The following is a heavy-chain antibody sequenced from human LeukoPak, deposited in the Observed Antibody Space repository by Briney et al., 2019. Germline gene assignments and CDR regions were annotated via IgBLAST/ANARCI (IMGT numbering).Heavy chain of an antibody. D-gene: IGHD2-21*02. V-gene: IGHV3-9*01. CDR2: ISWNSGSI. Sequence: GGSPRLSCAASGFTFDDYAMHWVRQAPGKGLEWVSGISWNSGSIGYADSVKGRFTISRDNAKNSLYLQMNSLRAEDTALYYCAKGGRFDCGGDCYYVYWGQGTLVTVSS. J-gene: IGHJ4*02. CDR1: GFTFDDYA. CDR3: AKGGRFDCGGDCYYVY.